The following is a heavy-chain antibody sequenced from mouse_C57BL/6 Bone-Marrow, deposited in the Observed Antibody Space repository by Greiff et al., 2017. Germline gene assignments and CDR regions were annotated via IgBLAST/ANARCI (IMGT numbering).Heavy chain of an antibody. V-gene: IGHV1-69*01. J-gene: IGHJ4*01. CDR1: GYTFTSYW. Sequence: QVQLQQPGAELVMPGASVKLSCKASGYTFTSYWMHWVKQRPGQGLEWIGDIDPSDSGTNYNQKFKGKATLTVDKSSSTAYMQLSSLTSEDSAVYYCARGDRYCATDYWGQGTPVTVSA. CDR3: ARGDRYCATDY. CDR2: IDPSDSGT.